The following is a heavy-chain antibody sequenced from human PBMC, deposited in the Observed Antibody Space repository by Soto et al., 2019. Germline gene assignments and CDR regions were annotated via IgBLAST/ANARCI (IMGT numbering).Heavy chain of an antibody. Sequence: GGSLRLSCAASGFTVSSNYMSWVRQAPGKGLEWVSVIYSGGITYYADSVKGRFTISRDNSKNTLYLQMNSLRAEDMAVYYCARDRVESGYPEYFQHWGQGTLVTVSS. J-gene: IGHJ1*01. CDR1: GFTVSSNY. D-gene: IGHD3-22*01. CDR2: IYSGGIT. V-gene: IGHV3-53*01. CDR3: ARDRVESGYPEYFQH.